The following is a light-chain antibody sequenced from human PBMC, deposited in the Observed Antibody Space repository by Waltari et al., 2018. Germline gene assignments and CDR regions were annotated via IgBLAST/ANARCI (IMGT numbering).Light chain of an antibody. J-gene: IGKJ1*01. CDR1: QNVSYSSDRRRC. CDR3: QQFYTIPPT. Sequence: DIVMTQSPDSLAVSLGERATINCKASQNVSYSSDRRRCIAWYQKKSGQSPKVLIYWGFVRESGVPDRFSGSGSGADFSLTISGLQAEDVAVYYCQQFYTIPPTFGPGTRVDLK. V-gene: IGKV4-1*01. CDR2: WGF.